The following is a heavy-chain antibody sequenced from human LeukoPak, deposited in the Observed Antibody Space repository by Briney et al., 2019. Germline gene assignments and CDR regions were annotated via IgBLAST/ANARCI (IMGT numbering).Heavy chain of an antibody. CDR1: GYTFTSFG. D-gene: IGHD6-13*01. CDR2: ISAYNGNT. CDR3: ARDVRYSSSWYDDY. V-gene: IGHV1-18*01. J-gene: IGHJ4*02. Sequence: AASVKVSCKASGYTFTSFGISWVRQAPGQGLEWMGWISAYNGNTNYAQKLQGRVTMTTDTSTSTAYTELRSLRSDDTAVYYCARDVRYSSSWYDDYWGQGTLVTVSS.